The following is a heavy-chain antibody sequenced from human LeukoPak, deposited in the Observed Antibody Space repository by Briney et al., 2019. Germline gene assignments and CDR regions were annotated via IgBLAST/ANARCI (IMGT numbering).Heavy chain of an antibody. CDR1: GITLSNYG. V-gene: IGHV3-23*01. Sequence: GGSLRLSCAVSGITLSNYGMSWVRQAPGKGLEWVAGISDSGGRTNYADSVKGRFTISRDNPKNTLYLQMNSLRAEDTAVYFCAKRAVVIRVILVGFHKEAYYFDSWGQGALVTVSS. D-gene: IGHD3-22*01. CDR3: AKRAVVIRVILVGFHKEAYYFDS. CDR2: ISDSGGRT. J-gene: IGHJ4*02.